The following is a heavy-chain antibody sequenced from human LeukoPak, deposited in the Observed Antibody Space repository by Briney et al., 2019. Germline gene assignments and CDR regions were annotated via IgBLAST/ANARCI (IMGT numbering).Heavy chain of an antibody. V-gene: IGHV4-34*01. CDR1: GGSFSGYY. CDR2: INHSGST. J-gene: IGHJ4*02. D-gene: IGHD3-16*01. CDR3: ARGLGYYFDY. Sequence: SETLSLTCAVYGGSFSGYYWSCIRQPPGKGLEWIGEINHSGSTNYNPSLKSRVTISVDTSKNQFSLKLSSVTAADTAVYYCARGLGYYFDYWGQGTLVTVSS.